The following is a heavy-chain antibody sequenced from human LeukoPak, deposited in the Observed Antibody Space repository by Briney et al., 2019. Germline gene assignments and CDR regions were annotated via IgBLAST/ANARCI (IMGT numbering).Heavy chain of an antibody. CDR1: GGSFSDYY. CDR3: ARGYDYVWGSYRYQPRGFDY. Sequence: SETLSLTCAVYGGSFSDYYWSWIRQPPGKGLEWIGEINHSGSTNYNPSLKSRVTISVDTSKNQFSLKLSSVTAADTAVYYCARGYDYVWGSYRYQPRGFDYWGQGTLVTVSS. J-gene: IGHJ4*02. D-gene: IGHD3-16*02. CDR2: INHSGST. V-gene: IGHV4-34*01.